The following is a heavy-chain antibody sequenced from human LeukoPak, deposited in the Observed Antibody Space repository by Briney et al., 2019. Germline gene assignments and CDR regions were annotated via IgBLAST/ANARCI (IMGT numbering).Heavy chain of an antibody. Sequence: GVCLRLSCAASGFTFSECHMHWVRQASGKGLEWVGHIRNNYATAYAASVKGRFTISRDDSKNTAYLQMNSLKTEDTAVYYCARQTNSCHDYWGQGTLVTVSS. CDR1: GFTFSECH. V-gene: IGHV3-73*01. CDR3: ARQTNSCHDY. CDR2: IRNNYAT. J-gene: IGHJ4*02. D-gene: IGHD2-2*01.